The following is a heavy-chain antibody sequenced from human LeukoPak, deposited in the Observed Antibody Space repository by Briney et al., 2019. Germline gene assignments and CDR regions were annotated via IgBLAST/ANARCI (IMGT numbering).Heavy chain of an antibody. CDR3: ARATNTPYYLGIPDY. Sequence: GASVKVSCKASGYTFTGYYMHWVRQAPGQGLEWMGWINPNSGGTNYAQKFQGRVTMTRDTSISTAYMELSSLRSEDTAVYYCARATNTPYYLGIPDYWGQGTLVTVSS. CDR2: INPNSGGT. V-gene: IGHV1-2*02. D-gene: IGHD3-10*01. J-gene: IGHJ4*02. CDR1: GYTFTGYY.